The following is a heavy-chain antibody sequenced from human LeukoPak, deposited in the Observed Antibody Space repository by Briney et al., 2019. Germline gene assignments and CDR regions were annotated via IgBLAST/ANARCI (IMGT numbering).Heavy chain of an antibody. CDR3: ARDLVYSSGWSDY. J-gene: IGHJ4*02. D-gene: IGHD6-19*01. V-gene: IGHV3-33*01. CDR2: IWYDGSNK. Sequence: PGRSLRLSCAASGFTFSSYGMHWVRQAPGKGLEWVAVIWYDGSNKYYADSVEGRFTISRDNSKNTLYLQMNSLRAEDTAVYYCARDLVYSSGWSDYWGQGTLVTVSS. CDR1: GFTFSSYG.